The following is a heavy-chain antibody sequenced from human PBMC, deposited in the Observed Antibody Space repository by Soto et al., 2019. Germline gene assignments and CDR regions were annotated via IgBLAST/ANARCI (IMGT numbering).Heavy chain of an antibody. V-gene: IGHV3-49*03. CDR1: GFTFGDYA. CDR3: TVCGGDCYDYYYGMDV. CDR2: IRSKAYGGTT. D-gene: IGHD2-21*02. Sequence: GGSLRLSCTASGFTFGDYAMSWFRQAPGKGLEWVGFIRSKAYGGTTEYAASVKGRFTISRDDSKSIAYLQMNSLKTEDTAVYYCTVCGGDCYDYYYGMDVWGQGTTVTVSS. J-gene: IGHJ6*02.